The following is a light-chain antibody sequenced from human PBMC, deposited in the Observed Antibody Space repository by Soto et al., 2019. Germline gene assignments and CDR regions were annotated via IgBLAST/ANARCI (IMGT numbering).Light chain of an antibody. CDR2: IDD. J-gene: IGLJ7*01. Sequence: QSALTQPPSLSGTPGQRVTISCSGSTSNIAGNTVHWYQHLPETAPKLLNYIDDQRPSGVPDRFSGSKSGTSASLAISGLQSEDEADYYCATWDDSLNADVFGGGTQLTVL. CDR1: TSNIAGNT. V-gene: IGLV1-44*01. CDR3: ATWDDSLNADV.